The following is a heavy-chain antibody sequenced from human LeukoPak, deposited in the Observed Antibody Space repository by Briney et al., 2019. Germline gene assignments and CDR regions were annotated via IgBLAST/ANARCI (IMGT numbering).Heavy chain of an antibody. CDR1: GGSISSYY. CDR3: ARGVLELAGDAFDI. Sequence: SETLSLTCTVSGGSISSYYWSWIRQPAGKGREWIGRIYTSGSTNYNPSLKSRVTMSVDTSKNQFSLKLSSVTAADTAVYYCARGVLELAGDAFDIWGQGTMVTVSS. J-gene: IGHJ3*02. CDR2: IYTSGST. V-gene: IGHV4-4*07. D-gene: IGHD1-7*01.